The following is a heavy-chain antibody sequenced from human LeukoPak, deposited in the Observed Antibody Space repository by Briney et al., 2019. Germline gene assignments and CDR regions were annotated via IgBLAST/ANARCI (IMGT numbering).Heavy chain of an antibody. CDR3: AKISTVTDNFGH. CDR1: GFASGNYA. Sequence: PGGSLRLSCAASGFASGNYAMGWVRQAPGKGLEWVSSIDSSGSYTPSADSVKGRFTISRDNFENTLYLQMNSLRAEDTAVYFCAKISTVTDNFGHWGQGTLVTVSS. CDR2: IDSSGSYT. J-gene: IGHJ4*02. D-gene: IGHD4-17*01. V-gene: IGHV3-23*01.